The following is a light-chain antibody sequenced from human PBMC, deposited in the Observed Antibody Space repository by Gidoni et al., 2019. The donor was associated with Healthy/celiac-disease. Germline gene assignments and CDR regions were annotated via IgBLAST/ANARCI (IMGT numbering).Light chain of an antibody. Sequence: EIVLTQSTGTLSLSPGERATLSCRASQSVSSSYLAWYQNKPVQAPRLLIYGASSRATGIPDSFSGSGSVTDFTLTISRLEPDDFAVYYCQQYGSSPWTFGQGTKVEIK. J-gene: IGKJ1*01. V-gene: IGKV3-20*01. CDR1: QSVSSSY. CDR2: GAS. CDR3: QQYGSSPWT.